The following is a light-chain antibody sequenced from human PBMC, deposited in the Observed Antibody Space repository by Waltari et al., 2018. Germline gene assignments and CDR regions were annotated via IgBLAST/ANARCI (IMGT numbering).Light chain of an antibody. CDR2: DVT. CDR3: NSYTSTTSWV. J-gene: IGLJ3*02. CDR1: NTDVGGYNY. Sequence: QSALTQPASVSGSPGQSITISCTGTNTDVGGYNYVPWYQHHPGKAPKLLIYDVTNRPSGVSDRFSGSKSGNTAALTISGLQAEDEADYYCNSYTSTTSWVFGGGTKLTVL. V-gene: IGLV2-14*03.